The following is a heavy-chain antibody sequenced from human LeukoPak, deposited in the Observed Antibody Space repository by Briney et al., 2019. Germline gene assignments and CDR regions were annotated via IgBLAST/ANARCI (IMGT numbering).Heavy chain of an antibody. Sequence: ASVTVSFKASGYTFTSYGISWVRQAPGQGLEWMGWISAYNGNTNYAQKLQGRVTMTTDTSTSTAYMELRSLRSDDTAVYYCARVLGYYDSSAYPDYWGQGTLVTVSS. J-gene: IGHJ4*02. CDR3: ARVLGYYDSSAYPDY. D-gene: IGHD3-22*01. CDR1: GYTFTSYG. V-gene: IGHV1-18*01. CDR2: ISAYNGNT.